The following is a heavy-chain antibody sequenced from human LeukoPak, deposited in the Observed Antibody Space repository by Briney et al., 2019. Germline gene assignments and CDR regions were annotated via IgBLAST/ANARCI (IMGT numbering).Heavy chain of an antibody. CDR3: VREDIVVVPAAVDY. Sequence: GASVKVSCKASGYTFTGYYMHWVRQAPGQGLEWMGWINPNSGGTNYAQKFQGRVTMTRDTSISTAYMELSRLRSDDTAVYYCVREDIVVVPAAVDYWGQGTLVTVSS. CDR2: INPNSGGT. D-gene: IGHD2-2*01. J-gene: IGHJ4*02. V-gene: IGHV1-2*02. CDR1: GYTFTGYY.